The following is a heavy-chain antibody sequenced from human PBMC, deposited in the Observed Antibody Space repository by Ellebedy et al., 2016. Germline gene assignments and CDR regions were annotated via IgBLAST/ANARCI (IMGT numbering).Heavy chain of an antibody. J-gene: IGHJ3*02. D-gene: IGHD3-10*01. V-gene: IGHV3-15*01. CDR2: IKSKTDGGTT. CDR1: GFTFSVYS. Sequence: GGSLRLSCAASGFTFSVYSMNWVRQAPGKGLEWVGRIKSKTDGGTTDYAAPVKGRFTISRDDSKNTLYLQMNSLKTEDTAVYYCARPRRFGEFDGFDMWGQGTMVTVSS. CDR3: ARPRRFGEFDGFDM.